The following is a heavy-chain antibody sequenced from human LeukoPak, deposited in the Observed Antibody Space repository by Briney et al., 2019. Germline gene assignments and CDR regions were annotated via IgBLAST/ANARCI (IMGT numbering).Heavy chain of an antibody. CDR2: ISSSGDTI. V-gene: IGHV3-11*01. CDR3: ARVGYDWAFDY. D-gene: IGHD5-12*01. Sequence: PGGSLRLSCAASGFTFSDYYMSWIRQAPGKGLEWISYISSSGDTIYYADSVKGRFTISRDNAENSLYLQMNSLRAEDTAVYYCARVGYDWAFDYWGQGTLVTVSS. CDR1: GFTFSDYY. J-gene: IGHJ4*02.